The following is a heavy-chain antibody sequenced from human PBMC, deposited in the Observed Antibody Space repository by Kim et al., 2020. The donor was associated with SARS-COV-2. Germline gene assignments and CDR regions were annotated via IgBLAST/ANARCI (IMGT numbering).Heavy chain of an antibody. J-gene: IGHJ4*02. Sequence: GKGRFTISRDNSKNTVYLQMNSLRAEDTAVYYCAKVGSAYCGGSCPIDYWGQGTLVTVSS. CDR3: AKVGSAYCGGSCPIDY. D-gene: IGHD2-21*01. V-gene: IGHV3-33*06.